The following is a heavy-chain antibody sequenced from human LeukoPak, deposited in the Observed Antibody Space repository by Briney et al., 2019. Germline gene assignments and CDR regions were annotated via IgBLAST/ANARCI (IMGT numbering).Heavy chain of an antibody. Sequence: AGGSLRLSCAASGFTFSSYSMNWVRQAPGKGLEWVSYISSSSSTIYYADSVKGRFTISRDNAKNSLYLQMNSLRAEDTAVYYCARTPEGDFWSGYQFDYWGQGTLVTVSS. J-gene: IGHJ4*02. CDR2: ISSSSSTI. CDR3: ARTPEGDFWSGYQFDY. D-gene: IGHD3-3*01. CDR1: GFTFSSYS. V-gene: IGHV3-48*04.